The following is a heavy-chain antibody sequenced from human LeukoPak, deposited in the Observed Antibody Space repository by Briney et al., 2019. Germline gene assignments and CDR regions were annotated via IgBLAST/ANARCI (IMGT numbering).Heavy chain of an antibody. CDR2: ITETGDRT. J-gene: IGHJ4*02. V-gene: IGHV3-23*01. Sequence: GGFLRLSCAASGFTFSRFGMSWVRQAPGKGLEWVSAITETGDRTYYADSVNGRFSISRDNSKNTLYLQMDSLRAEDTAVYFCAKDHSSTWYIDSWGQGTLVTVSS. D-gene: IGHD6-13*01. CDR1: GFTFSRFG. CDR3: AKDHSSTWYIDS.